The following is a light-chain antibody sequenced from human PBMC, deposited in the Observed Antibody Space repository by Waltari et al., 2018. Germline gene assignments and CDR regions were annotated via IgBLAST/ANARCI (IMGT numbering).Light chain of an antibody. CDR2: AAS. CDR1: QSISTW. Sequence: DIQMTQSPSTLSASVGDRVTITCRASQSISTWLAWYQQKPGKAPKLLIYAASHLESGVPSRFSGSGSGTEFILTISSLQPDDFATYYCQQYNDYLGTFGPGTKVEI. J-gene: IGKJ1*01. V-gene: IGKV1-5*03. CDR3: QQYNDYLGT.